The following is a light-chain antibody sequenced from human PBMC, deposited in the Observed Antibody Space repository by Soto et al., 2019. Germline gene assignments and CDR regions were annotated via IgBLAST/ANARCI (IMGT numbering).Light chain of an antibody. CDR3: QQHNRRRT. J-gene: IGKJ1*01. CDR1: QSVSTK. Sequence: EMVMTQSPATLSVSLGERATLSCRASQSVSTKLVWYQQKPGQAPRLLFYGASTKATGIPARFSGSGSGTENTITISRPQSEDYANYYRQQHNRRRTFGQGTKVEI. V-gene: IGKV3-15*01. CDR2: GAS.